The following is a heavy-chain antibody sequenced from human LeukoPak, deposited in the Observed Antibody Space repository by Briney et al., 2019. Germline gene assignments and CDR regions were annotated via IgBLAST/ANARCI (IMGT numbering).Heavy chain of an antibody. J-gene: IGHJ4*02. CDR2: IWYDASNK. V-gene: IGHV3-33*01. D-gene: IGHD5-12*01. Sequence: PGGSLRLSCAASGFIFRSYDMHWVRQAPDKGLEWVAVIWYDASNKYYAESVKGRFTISRDNSKNTLYLQMNSLRGEDTALYYCARDLVRTDSGYDSGPVGYWGQGTLVTVSS. CDR1: GFIFRSYD. CDR3: ARDLVRTDSGYDSGPVGY.